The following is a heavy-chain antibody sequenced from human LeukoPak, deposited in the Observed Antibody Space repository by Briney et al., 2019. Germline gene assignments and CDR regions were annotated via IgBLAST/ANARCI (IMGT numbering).Heavy chain of an antibody. J-gene: IGHJ6*02. CDR3: ARGGGLQFQSDSMDV. CDR1: GYIFSNFFSSYG. D-gene: IGHD4-11*01. CDR2: ISPYNGKT. Sequence: ASVKVSCKASGYIFSNFFSSYGIPWVRQAPGQGLEWMGWISPYNGKTKFAQKFQGIVTMTTETSTSTAYMELRRLRSEDTALYFCARGGGLQFQSDSMDVWGQGTTVTVSS. V-gene: IGHV1-18*01.